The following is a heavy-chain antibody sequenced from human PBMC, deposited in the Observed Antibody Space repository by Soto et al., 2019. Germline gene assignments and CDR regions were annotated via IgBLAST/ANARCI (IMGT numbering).Heavy chain of an antibody. V-gene: IGHV4-34*01. CDR1: GGTIVGYY. CDR2: INHSGST. J-gene: IGHJ1*01. D-gene: IGHD3-22*01. Sequence: SEPMPLRYAVYGGTIVGYYWSWIRQPQGKGLEWIGEINHSGSTNYNPSLKSRVTISVDTSKNQFSLKLSSVTAADTAVYYCARARPITMIVDRASEYFQHWVQGTLVTVFS. CDR3: ARARPITMIVDRASEYFQH.